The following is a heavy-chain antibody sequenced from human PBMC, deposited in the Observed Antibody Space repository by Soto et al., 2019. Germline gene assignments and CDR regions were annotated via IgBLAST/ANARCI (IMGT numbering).Heavy chain of an antibody. CDR3: AKNNRYCSSTNCFVFDY. D-gene: IGHD2-2*01. Sequence: EVQLVESGGGLVQPGGSLRLPCAASGFTFNNYWMSWVRQAPGKGLEWVANIKQDGSEKYYVDSVKGRFTISRDNAKNSLYLQMNSLRAEDTAVYYCAKNNRYCSSTNCFVFDYWGQGTLVTVSS. CDR2: IKQDGSEK. J-gene: IGHJ4*02. CDR1: GFTFNNYW. V-gene: IGHV3-7*01.